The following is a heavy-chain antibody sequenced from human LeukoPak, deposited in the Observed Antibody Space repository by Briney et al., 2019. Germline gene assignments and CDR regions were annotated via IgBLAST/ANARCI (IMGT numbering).Heavy chain of an antibody. CDR2: ISAYNGDT. V-gene: IGHV1-18*01. D-gene: IGHD2-2*02. CDR3: AREGLYRGRQFDF. CDR1: GGTFSSYA. Sequence: ASVKVSCKASGGTFSSYAFSWVRQPPAQGLEWMCWISAYNGDTYYAQKFQDGVTMTTDTSTGTAYMELRSLRYDDREVYYCAREGLYRGRQFDFWGQGTLVTVSS. J-gene: IGHJ4*02.